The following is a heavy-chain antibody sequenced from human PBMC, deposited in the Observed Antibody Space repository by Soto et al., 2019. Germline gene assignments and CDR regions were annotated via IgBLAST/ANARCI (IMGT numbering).Heavy chain of an antibody. CDR3: ARHHSDWFDP. J-gene: IGHJ5*02. V-gene: IGHV4-59*08. Sequence: TVSGGSISSYYWSWIRQPPGKGLEWIGYIYYSGSTNYNPSLKSRVTISVDTSKNQFSLKLSSVTAADTAVYYCARHHSDWFDPWGQGTLVTVSS. CDR2: IYYSGST. CDR1: GGSISSYY.